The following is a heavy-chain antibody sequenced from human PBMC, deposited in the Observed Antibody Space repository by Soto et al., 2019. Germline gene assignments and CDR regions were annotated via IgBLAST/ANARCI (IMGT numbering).Heavy chain of an antibody. CDR2: ITDSSDTV. CDR3: ARDFGHGYYLDY. J-gene: IGHJ4*02. Sequence: EVQLVESGGGLVQPGGPLRLSCVASGFSFSNYNMNWVRQAPGKGLEWVSYITDSSDTVHYADSVRGRFTISRDNAESSLYLQMNSLRDEDTAVYFCARDFGHGYYLDYWGRGTLVTVSS. V-gene: IGHV3-48*02. D-gene: IGHD3-3*01. CDR1: GFSFSNYN.